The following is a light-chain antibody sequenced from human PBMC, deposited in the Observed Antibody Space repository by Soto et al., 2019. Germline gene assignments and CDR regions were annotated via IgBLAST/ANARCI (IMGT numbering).Light chain of an antibody. CDR2: EVT. CDR3: ASYAGGNQV. V-gene: IGLV2-8*01. CDR1: SSDVGRYDF. Sequence: QSALTQPPSASGSPGQSVTISCTGTSSDVGRYDFVSWYQHHPGKVPKLMIYEVTKRPSGVPDRFSGSKSGNTASLTVSGLLPEDDADYYCASYAGGNQVFGTGTKDTVL. J-gene: IGLJ1*01.